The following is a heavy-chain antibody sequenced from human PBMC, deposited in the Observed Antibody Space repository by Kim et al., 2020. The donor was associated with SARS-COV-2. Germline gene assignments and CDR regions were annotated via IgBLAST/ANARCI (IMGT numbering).Heavy chain of an antibody. D-gene: IGHD2-8*01. V-gene: IGHV4-59*01. CDR3: ARVPNVWSYGMDV. Sequence: NPSLKSRVTISVDTSKNQFSLKLSSVTAADTAVYYCARVPNVWSYGMDVWGQGTTVTVSS. J-gene: IGHJ6*02.